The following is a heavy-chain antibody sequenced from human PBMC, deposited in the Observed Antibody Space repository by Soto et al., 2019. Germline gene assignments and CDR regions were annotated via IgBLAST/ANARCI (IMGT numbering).Heavy chain of an antibody. J-gene: IGHJ4*02. CDR3: ARRSYGSGSYFPLFDY. D-gene: IGHD3-10*01. CDR2: IYYSGST. Sequence: QVQLQESGPGLVKPSETLSLTCTVSGGSISSYYWSWIRQPPGKGLEWIGYIYYSGSTNYNPSLKRRVTISVDTSKNQFSLKLSSVTAADTAVYYCARRSYGSGSYFPLFDYWGQGTLVTVSS. CDR1: GGSISSYY. V-gene: IGHV4-59*01.